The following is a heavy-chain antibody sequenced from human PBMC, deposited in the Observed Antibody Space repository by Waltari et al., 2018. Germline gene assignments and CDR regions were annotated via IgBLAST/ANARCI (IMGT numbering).Heavy chain of an antibody. CDR1: GGSISSRY. J-gene: IGHJ4*02. V-gene: IGHV4-59*11. CDR3: ASHKYSSSSFDY. Sequence: QVQLQESGPGLVKPSETLSLTCKVSGGSISSRYWSWIRQPPGKGLEWIGYIYYSGSTNYNPSLKSRVTISVDTSKNQFSLKLSSVTAADTAVYYCASHKYSSSSFDYWGQGTLVTVSS. CDR2: IYYSGST. D-gene: IGHD6-6*01.